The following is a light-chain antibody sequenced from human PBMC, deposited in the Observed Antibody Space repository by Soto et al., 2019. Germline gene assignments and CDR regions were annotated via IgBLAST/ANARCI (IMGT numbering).Light chain of an antibody. V-gene: IGKV3-15*01. J-gene: IGKJ2*01. CDR3: QQYNNWPPYT. CDR1: QSVSSN. Sequence: EIVMTQSPATLSVSPGERATLSCRASQSVSSNLAWYQQKPGQAPRLLIYGASTRATGIPARFSGSESGTGFTLTTISLQSQDFAVYYCQQYNNWPPYTFGQGTKLEIK. CDR2: GAS.